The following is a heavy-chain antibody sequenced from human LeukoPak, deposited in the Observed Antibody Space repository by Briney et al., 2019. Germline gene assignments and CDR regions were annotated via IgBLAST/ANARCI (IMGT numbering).Heavy chain of an antibody. Sequence: SVKVSCKASGGTFSINAITWVRQAPGQGLEWMGGIIPMSGTPKYTQKFQGRVTIATDESTNTAYMELSSLRSEDTAVYYCARDKNSGECVSNSCYGVWPLDIWGQGTMVTVSS. D-gene: IGHD2-2*01. CDR2: IIPMSGTP. J-gene: IGHJ3*02. CDR3: ARDKNSGECVSNSCYGVWPLDI. V-gene: IGHV1-69*05. CDR1: GGTFSINA.